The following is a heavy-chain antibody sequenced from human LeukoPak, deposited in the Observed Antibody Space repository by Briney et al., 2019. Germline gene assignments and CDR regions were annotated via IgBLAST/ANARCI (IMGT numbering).Heavy chain of an antibody. J-gene: IGHJ4*02. CDR3: ASDVTRYCSSTSCYTRGNY. V-gene: IGHV4-34*01. CDR2: INHSGST. D-gene: IGHD2-2*02. Sequence: SETLSLTCAVYGGSFSGYYWSWIRQPPGKGLEWIGEINHSGSTNYNPSLKSRVTISVDTSKNQVSLKLSSVTAADTAVYYCASDVTRYCSSTSCYTRGNYWGQGTLVTVSS. CDR1: GGSFSGYY.